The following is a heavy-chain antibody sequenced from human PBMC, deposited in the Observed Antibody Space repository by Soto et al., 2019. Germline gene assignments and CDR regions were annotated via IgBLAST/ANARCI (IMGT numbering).Heavy chain of an antibody. CDR3: ARAYYSSGYRYYFDY. CDR1: GFTFSSYD. CDR2: IGTAGDT. Sequence: LRLSGAASGFTFSSYDMHWVRQATGKGLEWVSAIGTAGDTYYPGSVKGRFTISRENAKNSLYLQMNSLRAGDTAVYYCARAYYSSGYRYYFDYWGQGTLVTVSS. D-gene: IGHD3-22*01. J-gene: IGHJ4*02. V-gene: IGHV3-13*01.